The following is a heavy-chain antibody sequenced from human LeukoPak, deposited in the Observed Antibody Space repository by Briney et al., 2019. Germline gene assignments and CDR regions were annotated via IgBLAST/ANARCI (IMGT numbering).Heavy chain of an antibody. Sequence: PLETLSLTCAVSGESFSGNFWTWIRQSPGKGLEWIGEIDNNGITNYNPSLKSRVTISVDTSKNQFSLKLSSVTAADTAVYYCARVMDLLRPFVLDYWGQGTLVTVSS. V-gene: IGHV4-34*01. D-gene: IGHD1-26*01. CDR2: IDNNGIT. CDR3: ARVMDLLRPFVLDY. CDR1: GESFSGNF. J-gene: IGHJ4*02.